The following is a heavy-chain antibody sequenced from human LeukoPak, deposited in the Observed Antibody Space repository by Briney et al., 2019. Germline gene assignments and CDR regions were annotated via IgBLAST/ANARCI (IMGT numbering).Heavy chain of an antibody. CDR2: ISPGTI. V-gene: IGHV3-48*01. J-gene: IGHJ6*02. Sequence: GGSLRLSCAASGFAFSRHPMNWVRQAPGKGLEWVSYISPGTIYYADSVKGRFTISRDNAKNSLYLQMNSLRAEDTAVYYCTRDGRVAYEMDVWGQGTTVTVSS. CDR1: GFAFSRHP. CDR3: TRDGRVAYEMDV. D-gene: IGHD2-15*01.